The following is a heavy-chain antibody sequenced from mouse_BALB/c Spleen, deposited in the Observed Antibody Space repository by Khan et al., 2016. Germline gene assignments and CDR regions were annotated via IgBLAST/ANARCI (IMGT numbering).Heavy chain of an antibody. Sequence: MQLEESGPSLVKLSQTLSLTCSVTGDSITSGYWNWIRKFPGNKLEYMGYISHSGSTYYNPSLKSRISITRDTSKNQYYLQLNSVTTEDTATYNGARYDGSTYVGGMDYWGQGTSVTVSS. V-gene: IGHV3-8*02. J-gene: IGHJ4*01. D-gene: IGHD1-1*01. CDR2: ISHSGST. CDR1: GDSITSGY. CDR3: ARYDGSTYVGGMDY.